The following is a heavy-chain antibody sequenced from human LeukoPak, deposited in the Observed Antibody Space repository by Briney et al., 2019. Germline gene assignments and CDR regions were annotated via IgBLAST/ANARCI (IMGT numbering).Heavy chain of an antibody. V-gene: IGHV3-21*01. J-gene: IGHJ4*02. CDR3: AIALTTLTYEGY. Sequence: PWGSLRLSCAASGFTLSSYTMHWIRQAPGKGLEWVSSISGSNSYIFYADSVKGRFTVSRDNAKDSLYLQMNSLRAEDTAVYYCAIALTTLTYEGYWGQGTLVTVSS. D-gene: IGHD1-1*01. CDR1: GFTLSSYT. CDR2: ISGSNSYI.